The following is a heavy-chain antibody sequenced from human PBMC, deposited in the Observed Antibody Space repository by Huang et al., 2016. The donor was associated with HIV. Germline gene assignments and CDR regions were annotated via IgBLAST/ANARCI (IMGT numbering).Heavy chain of an antibody. CDR3: ARVDFYDSSGYYSLPYYFDY. CDR1: GFTFSNYW. V-gene: IGHV3-7*01. Sequence: EVQLVESGGGLVQPGGSLRLSCAASGFTFSNYWVSWVRQAPGKGLQWVANIKQEGRAKYDVDSVKGRFTISRDNIKNALYLQMNSLRAEDTAIYYCARVDFYDSSGYYSLPYYFDYWGQGTPVTVSS. D-gene: IGHD3-22*01. J-gene: IGHJ4*02. CDR2: IKQEGRAK.